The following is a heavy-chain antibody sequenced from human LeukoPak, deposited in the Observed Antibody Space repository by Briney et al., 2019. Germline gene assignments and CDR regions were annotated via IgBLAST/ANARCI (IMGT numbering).Heavy chain of an antibody. Sequence: SVKVSCKASGGTFSSYAISWVRQAPGQGLEWMGGIIPTFGTANYAQKFQGRVTITADESTSTAYMELSSLRSEDTAVYYCAREPVGYCSGGSCYSGSFDWFDPWGQGTLVTVSS. CDR2: IIPTFGTA. J-gene: IGHJ5*02. D-gene: IGHD2-15*01. CDR3: AREPVGYCSGGSCYSGSFDWFDP. V-gene: IGHV1-69*13. CDR1: GGTFSSYA.